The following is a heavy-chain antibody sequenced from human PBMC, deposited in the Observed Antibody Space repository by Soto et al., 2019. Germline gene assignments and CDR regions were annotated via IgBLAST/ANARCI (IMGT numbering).Heavy chain of an antibody. D-gene: IGHD2-2*01. CDR3: ARDKVVVVPAATRRNYYMDV. CDR1: GFTFSSYA. J-gene: IGHJ6*03. V-gene: IGHV3-23*01. Sequence: SLRLSCAASGFTFSSYAMSWVRQAPGEGLGWVSAISGSGGSTYYADSVKGRFTISRDNAKNSLYLQMNSLGAENTAVYYCARDKVVVVPAATRRNYYMDVWGKGTTVTVSS. CDR2: ISGSGGST.